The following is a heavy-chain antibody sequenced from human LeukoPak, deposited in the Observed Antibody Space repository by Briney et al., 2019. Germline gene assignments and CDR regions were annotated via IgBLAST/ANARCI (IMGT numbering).Heavy chain of an antibody. Sequence: GGSLRLSCAASGFTFSSYAMSWVRQAPGKGLEWVSGISGSGGSTYYADSVKGRFTISRDNSKNTLYLQMNSLRAEDTAVYYCAKDRGYSYGYYDAFDIWGQGTMVTVSS. CDR2: ISGSGGST. CDR3: AKDRGYSYGYYDAFDI. D-gene: IGHD5-18*01. V-gene: IGHV3-23*01. CDR1: GFTFSSYA. J-gene: IGHJ3*02.